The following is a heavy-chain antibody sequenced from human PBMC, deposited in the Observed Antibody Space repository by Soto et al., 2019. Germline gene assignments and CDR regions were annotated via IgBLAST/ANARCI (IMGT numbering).Heavy chain of an antibody. Sequence: GGSLRLSCAASGFTVSSNYMSWVRQAPGKGLEWVSVIYSGGSTYYADSVKGRFTISRHNSKNTLYLQMNSLRAEDTAVYYCARGNSPAGYYYYMDVWGKGTKVTGSS. CDR2: IYSGGST. V-gene: IGHV3-53*04. CDR1: GFTVSSNY. J-gene: IGHJ6*03. D-gene: IGHD3-10*01. CDR3: ARGNSPAGYYYYMDV.